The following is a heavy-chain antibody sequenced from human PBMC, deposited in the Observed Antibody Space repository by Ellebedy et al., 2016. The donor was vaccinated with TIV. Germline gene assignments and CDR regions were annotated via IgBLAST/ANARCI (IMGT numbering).Heavy chain of an antibody. D-gene: IGHD6-13*01. CDR1: GFTLDNYA. Sequence: PGGSLRLSCAASGFTLDNYAMFWVRQAPGQGLEGVSGISGGVASVYYADSVKGRFTISRDISKNTLILQMHSLRVEDTAVYYCAKGSIASALTCLDYWGQGTLVTVTS. J-gene: IGHJ4*02. CDR2: ISGGVASV. V-gene: IGHV3-23*01. CDR3: AKGSIASALTCLDY.